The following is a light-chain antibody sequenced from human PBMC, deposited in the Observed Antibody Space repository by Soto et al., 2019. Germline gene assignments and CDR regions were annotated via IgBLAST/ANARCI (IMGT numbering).Light chain of an antibody. Sequence: DIQMTQSPSTLSASVGDRVTITCRASQSISNCLAWYQQKPGEAPKLLIYKASNLENGVPSRFSGSGSGTEFTLTISSLQSDDFATYYCQQYNSYSWTFGQGTKVDIK. J-gene: IGKJ1*01. CDR1: QSISNC. CDR2: KAS. V-gene: IGKV1-5*03. CDR3: QQYNSYSWT.